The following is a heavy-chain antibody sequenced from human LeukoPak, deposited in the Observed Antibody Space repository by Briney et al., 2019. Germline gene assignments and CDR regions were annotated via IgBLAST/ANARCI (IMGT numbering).Heavy chain of an antibody. V-gene: IGHV3-20*04. Sequence: GGSLRLSCAASGFAFDDYGMSWVRQAPGKGLEWVSGINWNGGSTGYADSVKGRFTISRDNAKNSLYLQMNSLRAEDTAVYYCARDRPLTHGAFDIWGQGTMVTVSS. CDR1: GFAFDDYG. CDR2: INWNGGST. J-gene: IGHJ3*02. CDR3: ARDRPLTHGAFDI.